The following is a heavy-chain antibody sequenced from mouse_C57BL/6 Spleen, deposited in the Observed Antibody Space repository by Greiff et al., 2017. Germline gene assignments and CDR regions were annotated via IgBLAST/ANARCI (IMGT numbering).Heavy chain of an antibody. CDR2: INPYNGDT. J-gene: IGHJ1*03. CDR1: GYSFTGYF. Sequence: DVQLQESGPELVKPGDSVKISCKASGYSFTGYFMNWVMQSHGKSLEWIGRINPYNGDTFYNQKFKGKATLTVDKSSSTAHMELRSLTAEDSAVYYCARGATEGYFDVWGTGTTVTVSS. V-gene: IGHV1-20*01. CDR3: ARGATEGYFDV. D-gene: IGHD3-1*01.